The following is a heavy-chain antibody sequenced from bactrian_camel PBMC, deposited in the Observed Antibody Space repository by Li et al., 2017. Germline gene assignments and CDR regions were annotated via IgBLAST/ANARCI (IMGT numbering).Heavy chain of an antibody. V-gene: IGHV3S40*01. CDR2: ISSDGST. CDR1: GFTFSLYY. D-gene: IGHD4*01. Sequence: VQLVESGGALVQPGGSLRLSCAAFGFTFSLYYMSWVRQAPGNECELVSTISSDGSTYYADSVKGRFTISQDNAKNTVYLQMNSLKPEDTAVYYCTRAGKVIAGFDYWGQGTQVTV. J-gene: IGHJ4*01. CDR3: TRAGKVIAGFDY.